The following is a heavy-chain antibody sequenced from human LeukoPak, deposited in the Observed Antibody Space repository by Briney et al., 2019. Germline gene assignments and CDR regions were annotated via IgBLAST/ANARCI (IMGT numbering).Heavy chain of an antibody. J-gene: IGHJ5*01. CDR3: AKGYSGNWYEVDDS. Sequence: PGGSLRLSCAASGFTFSSYGMYWVRQAPGQGLEWVAFIRYDGSNKYYADSVKGRFTISRDNSKNILYLQMDSLRAEDTAVYYCAKGYSGNWYEVDDSWGQGTLVTVSS. V-gene: IGHV3-30*02. CDR1: GFTFSSYG. D-gene: IGHD6-13*01. CDR2: IRYDGSNK.